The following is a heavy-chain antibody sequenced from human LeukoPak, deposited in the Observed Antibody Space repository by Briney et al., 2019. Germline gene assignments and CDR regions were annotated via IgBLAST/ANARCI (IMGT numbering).Heavy chain of an antibody. J-gene: IGHJ4*02. CDR3: ARDSRATRTYYYDSSGSQAYYFDY. D-gene: IGHD3-22*01. V-gene: IGHV4-61*02. CDR2: IYTSGST. Sequence: SETLSLTCTVSGGSISSGSYYWSWIRQPAGKGLEWIGRIYTSGSTNYNPSLKSRVTISVDTSKNQFSLKLSSVTAADTAVYYCARDSRATRTYYYDSSGSQAYYFDYWGQGTLVTVSS. CDR1: GGSISSGSYY.